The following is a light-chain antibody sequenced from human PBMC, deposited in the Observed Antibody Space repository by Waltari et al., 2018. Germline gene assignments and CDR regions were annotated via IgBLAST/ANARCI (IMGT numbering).Light chain of an antibody. CDR2: DAS. CDR1: QDISNA. CDR3: QHFNGYPPWT. V-gene: IGKV1-13*02. Sequence: AVQLTQSPSSLSASVGDRVSITCRASQDISNALAWYQQKAGKPPKLLIYDASTLESGVPSKFSGSGSGTYFTLTISSLQPEDFATYYCQHFNGYPPWTFGQGTNLEI. J-gene: IGKJ2*01.